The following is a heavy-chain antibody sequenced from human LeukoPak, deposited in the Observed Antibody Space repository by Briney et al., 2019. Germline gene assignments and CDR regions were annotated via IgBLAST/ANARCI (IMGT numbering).Heavy chain of an antibody. Sequence: SETLSLTCTVSGYSISSGYYWGWIRQPPGKGLEWIGSIYHSGSTYYNPSLKSRVTISVDTSKNQFSLKLSSVTAADTAVYYCASNGPIWFGELTPYNWFDPWGQGTLVTVSS. CDR3: ASNGPIWFGELTPYNWFDP. CDR1: GYSISSGYY. CDR2: IYHSGST. D-gene: IGHD3-10*01. V-gene: IGHV4-38-2*02. J-gene: IGHJ5*02.